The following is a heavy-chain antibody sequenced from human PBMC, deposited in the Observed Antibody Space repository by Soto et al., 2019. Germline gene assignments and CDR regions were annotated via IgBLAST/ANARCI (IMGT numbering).Heavy chain of an antibody. V-gene: IGHV3-23*01. CDR1: GFTFSSYA. D-gene: IGHD3-3*01. CDR3: ARAKSARAAFDI. Sequence: GGSLRLSCAASGFTFSSYAMSWVRQAPGKGLEWVSAISGSGGSTYYADSVKGRFTISRDNAKNTLYLQMNSLRAEDTAVYYCARAKSARAAFDIWGQGTMVTVSS. CDR2: ISGSGGST. J-gene: IGHJ3*02.